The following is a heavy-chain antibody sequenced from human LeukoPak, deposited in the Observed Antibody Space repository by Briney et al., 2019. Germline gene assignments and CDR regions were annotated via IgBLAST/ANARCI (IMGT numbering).Heavy chain of an antibody. V-gene: IGHV1-46*01. D-gene: IGHD2-2*01. Sequence: ASVKVSCKASGYTFTSYYMHWVRQAPGQGLEWMGIINPSGGSTSYAQKFQGRVTMTRDTSTSTAYMELSSLRSEDTAVYYCARAASCYYCGMDVWGQGTTVTVSS. CDR2: INPSGGST. CDR3: ARAASCYYCGMDV. J-gene: IGHJ6*02. CDR1: GYTFTSYY.